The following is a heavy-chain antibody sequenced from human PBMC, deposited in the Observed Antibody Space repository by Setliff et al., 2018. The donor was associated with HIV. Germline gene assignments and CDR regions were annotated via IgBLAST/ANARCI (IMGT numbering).Heavy chain of an antibody. J-gene: IGHJ4*01. CDR3: ARDKRVGATLFDY. CDR1: GFTFSDLY. CDR2: ISSSGSTI. D-gene: IGHD1-26*01. Sequence: PGGSLRLSCAASGFTFSDLYMSWIRQAPGKGLEWVSYISSSGSTIYYSDSVRGRFTISRDNAKNSLYLQMNSLRAEDTAVYYCARDKRVGATLFDYWGHGTLVTVSS. V-gene: IGHV3-11*04.